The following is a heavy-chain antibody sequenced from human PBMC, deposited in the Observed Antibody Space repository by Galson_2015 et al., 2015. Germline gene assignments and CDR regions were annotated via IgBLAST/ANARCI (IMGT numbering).Heavy chain of an antibody. CDR3: ARERAAGVSDF. J-gene: IGHJ4*02. Sequence: SVKVSCKASGYTFTNYAISWVRQAPGQGLEWMGWINTNAGNPTHAQDFTGRFAFSLDTSVSTAYLQISSLEADDTAVYYCARERAAGVSDFWGQGTLVTVSS. CDR2: INTNAGNP. CDR1: GYTFTNYA. V-gene: IGHV7-4-1*02. D-gene: IGHD2-8*01.